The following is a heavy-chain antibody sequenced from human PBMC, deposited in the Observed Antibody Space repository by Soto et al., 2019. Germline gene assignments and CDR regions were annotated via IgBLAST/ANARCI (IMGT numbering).Heavy chain of an antibody. J-gene: IGHJ4*02. CDR3: ARDEGGYDILTGYYKAHHFDY. D-gene: IGHD3-9*01. Sequence: QVQLEQSGAEVKKPGDSVKVSCKASGYTFTHFYITWVRQAPGQGLEWMGAISPHNFNTNYEQKFRGRVTLTTEKSTNTAYMDLRSLTSDDTAVYYCARDEGGYDILTGYYKAHHFDYWGQGVPVTVSS. V-gene: IGHV1-18*01. CDR2: ISPHNFNT. CDR1: GYTFTHFY.